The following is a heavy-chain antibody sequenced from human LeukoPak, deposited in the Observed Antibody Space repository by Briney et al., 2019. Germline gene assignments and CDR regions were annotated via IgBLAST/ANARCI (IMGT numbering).Heavy chain of an antibody. CDR1: GFTFSTYA. D-gene: IGHD6-19*01. CDR3: ARPSSSGWYAPFF. V-gene: IGHV3-64*01. CDR2: ISSKGDYT. J-gene: IGHJ4*02. Sequence: GGSLRLSCAASGFTFSTYAMHWVRQAPGKGLEYVAAISSKGDYTHYANSVKGRFTISRDNSKNTLYLEIGSLRAEDMAVYYCARPSSSGWYAPFFWGQGTLVTVSS.